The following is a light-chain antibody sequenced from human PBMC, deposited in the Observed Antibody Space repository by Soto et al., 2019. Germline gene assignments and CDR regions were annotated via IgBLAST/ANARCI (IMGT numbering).Light chain of an antibody. Sequence: DLPMTQSPSSLSASVGDRVTITCRASQSISSYLNWYQQKPGKAPKLLIYAASSLQSGVPSRFSGSGSGTDFTLTISSLQPEDFATYYCQQSYSTPWRFGQGTKVEIK. CDR2: AAS. V-gene: IGKV1-39*01. CDR1: QSISSY. CDR3: QQSYSTPWR. J-gene: IGKJ1*01.